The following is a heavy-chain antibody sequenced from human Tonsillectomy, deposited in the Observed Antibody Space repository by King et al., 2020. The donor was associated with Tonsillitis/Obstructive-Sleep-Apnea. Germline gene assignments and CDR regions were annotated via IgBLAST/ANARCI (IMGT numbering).Heavy chain of an antibody. D-gene: IGHD2-2*01. Sequence: QLVQSGAEVKKPGASVKVSCKASGYTFTGYYMHWVRQAPGQGLEWMGWINPNGGGTNYAQKFQGRVTMTRDTSISTAYMELSRLRSDDTAVYYCARDHYQLSGFLDYWGQGTLVTVSS. V-gene: IGHV1-2*02. CDR3: ARDHYQLSGFLDY. CDR1: GYTFTGYY. CDR2: INPNGGGT. J-gene: IGHJ4*02.